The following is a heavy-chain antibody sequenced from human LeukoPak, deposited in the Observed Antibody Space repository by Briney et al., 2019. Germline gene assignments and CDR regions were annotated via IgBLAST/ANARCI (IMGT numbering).Heavy chain of an antibody. J-gene: IGHJ4*02. CDR3: AHRPPTAAAGTFDY. CDR1: GFSLSTSGVG. D-gene: IGHD6-13*01. Sequence: SGPTLVNPTQTLTLTCTFSGFSLSTSGVGVGWIRQPPGKALEWLALIYWDDDQRYSPSLKSRLTITKDTSKNQVVLTMTNMDPVDTPTYYCAHRPPTAAAGTFDYWAQGTLVTVSS. CDR2: IYWDDDQ. V-gene: IGHV2-5*02.